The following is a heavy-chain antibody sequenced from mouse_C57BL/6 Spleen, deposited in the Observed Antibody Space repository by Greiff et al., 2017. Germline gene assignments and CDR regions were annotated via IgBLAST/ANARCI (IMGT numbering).Heavy chain of an antibody. CDR2: ISSGGDYI. D-gene: IGHD4-1*01. CDR1: GFTFSSYA. J-gene: IGHJ4*01. V-gene: IGHV5-9-1*02. CDR3: LLTVNFPYYAMDY. Sequence: EVKLMESGEGLVKPGGSLKLSCAASGFTFSSYAMSWVRQTPEKRLEWVAYISSGGDYIYYADTVKGRFTISRDTARNTLYLQMSSLKSEDTAMYYCLLTVNFPYYAMDYWGQGTSVTVSS.